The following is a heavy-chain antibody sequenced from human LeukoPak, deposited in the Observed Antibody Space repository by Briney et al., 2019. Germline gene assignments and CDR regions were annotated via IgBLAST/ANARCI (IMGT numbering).Heavy chain of an antibody. CDR1: GFTFSRHG. V-gene: IGHV3-30*03. Sequence: GRSLRLSCAASGFTFSRHGIHWVRQAPGKGLEWVAVISYDGSNKYYADSVKGRFTISRDNSQNTLYLQMNNLRPDDTAVYYCAREGRYYDSSGYPLYYWGQGTLVTVSS. D-gene: IGHD3-22*01. J-gene: IGHJ4*02. CDR2: ISYDGSNK. CDR3: AREGRYYDSSGYPLYY.